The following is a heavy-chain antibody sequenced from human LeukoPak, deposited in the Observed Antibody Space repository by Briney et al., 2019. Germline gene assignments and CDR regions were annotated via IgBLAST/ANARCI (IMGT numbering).Heavy chain of an antibody. CDR3: ARVGQQLDRGYYGMDV. D-gene: IGHD6-13*01. CDR1: GYTFTSYG. Sequence: ASVKVSCKASGYTFTSYGISWVRQAPGQGLEWMGWISAYNGNTNYAQKLQGRVTMTTDTSTSTVYMELSSLRSEDTAVYYCARVGQQLDRGYYGMDVWGQGTTVTVSS. J-gene: IGHJ6*02. CDR2: ISAYNGNT. V-gene: IGHV1-18*01.